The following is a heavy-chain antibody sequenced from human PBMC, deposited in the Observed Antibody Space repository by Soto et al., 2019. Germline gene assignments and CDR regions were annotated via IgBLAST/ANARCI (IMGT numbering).Heavy chain of an antibody. CDR2: IYYSGST. Sequence: XSXXXIRRGGYYGSWIRQDPGKGLEWIGYIYYSGSTYYNPSLKSRVTISVDTSKNQFSLKLSSVTAADTAVYYCARFAYSTNIGIDYWGQGTLVTV. J-gene: IGHJ4*02. CDR3: ARFAYSTNIGIDY. CDR1: XXXIRRGGYY. D-gene: IGHD3-16*01. V-gene: IGHV4-31*02.